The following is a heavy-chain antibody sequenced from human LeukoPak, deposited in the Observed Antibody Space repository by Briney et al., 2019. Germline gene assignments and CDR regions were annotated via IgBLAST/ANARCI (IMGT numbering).Heavy chain of an antibody. J-gene: IGHJ3*02. D-gene: IGHD3-10*01. CDR3: AKDQGSRSSHAFDI. Sequence: PGGSLRLSCAASGFTFSSYAMSGVRQAPGKGLEWVSAITGSGGSTYYADSVKGRFTISRDNSKNTLYLQMNSLRAEDTAVYYCAKDQGSRSSHAFDIWGQGTMVTVSS. V-gene: IGHV3-23*01. CDR2: ITGSGGST. CDR1: GFTFSSYA.